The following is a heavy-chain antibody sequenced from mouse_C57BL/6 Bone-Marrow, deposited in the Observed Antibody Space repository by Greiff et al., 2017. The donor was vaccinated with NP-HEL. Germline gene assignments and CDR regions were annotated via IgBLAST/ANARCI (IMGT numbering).Heavy chain of an antibody. CDR1: GFSLTSYG. CDR2: IWSGGST. J-gene: IGHJ4*01. Sequence: VHLVESGPGLVQPSQSLSITCTVSGFSLTSYGVHWVRQSPGKGLEWLGVIWSGGSTDYNAAFISRLSISKDNSKSQVFFKMNSLQADDTAIYYCARKDSNYRRGYAMDYWGQGTSVTVSS. D-gene: IGHD2-5*01. V-gene: IGHV2-2*01. CDR3: ARKDSNYRRGYAMDY.